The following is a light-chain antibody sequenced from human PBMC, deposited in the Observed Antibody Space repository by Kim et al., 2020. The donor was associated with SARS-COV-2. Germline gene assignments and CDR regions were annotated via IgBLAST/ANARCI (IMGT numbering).Light chain of an antibody. J-gene: IGLJ3*02. Sequence: WITPSCTGASSDIGTYNLVSWSQEHPGKAPKLIMYGGDERPSVVSHRFSGSKSGNAASLTISGLQSEDEGDYYCCSFAGSTTFELFGGGTKLTVL. CDR2: GGD. CDR1: SSDIGTYNL. CDR3: CSFAGSTTFEL. V-gene: IGLV2-23*03.